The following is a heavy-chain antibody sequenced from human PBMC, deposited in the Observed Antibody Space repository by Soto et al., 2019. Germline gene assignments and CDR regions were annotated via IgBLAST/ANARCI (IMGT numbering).Heavy chain of an antibody. J-gene: IGHJ4*02. CDR2: ISYDGSNK. V-gene: IGHV3-30-3*01. CDR1: GFTFSSYA. CDR3: ARDFVVVAAQSDY. D-gene: IGHD2-21*02. Sequence: GGSLRLSCAASGFTFSSYAMHWVRQAPGKGLEWVAVISYDGSNKYYADSVKGRFTISRDNSKNTLYLQMNSLRAEDTAVYYCARDFVVVAAQSDYWGQGTLVTVSS.